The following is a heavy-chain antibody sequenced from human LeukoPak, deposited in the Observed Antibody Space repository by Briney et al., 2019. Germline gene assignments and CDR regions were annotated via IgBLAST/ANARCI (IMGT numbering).Heavy chain of an antibody. D-gene: IGHD6-19*01. V-gene: IGHV3-43*01. CDR1: GFTFDDYT. CDR3: AKGHSSGWANWFDP. J-gene: IGHJ5*02. Sequence: PGGSLRLSCAASGFTFDDYTMHWVRQAPGKGLEWVSLISWDGDSTYYADSVKGRFTISRDNSKNSLYLQMNSLRTEDTALYYCAKGHSSGWANWFDPWGQGTLVTVSS. CDR2: ISWDGDST.